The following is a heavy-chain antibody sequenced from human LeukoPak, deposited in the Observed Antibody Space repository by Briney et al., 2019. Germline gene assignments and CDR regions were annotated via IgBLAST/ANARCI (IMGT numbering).Heavy chain of an antibody. CDR3: ARRPYSDTSGRLSDV. V-gene: IGHV3-48*02. Sequence: GGSLRLSCAASGFAFSSYNMNWVRQAPGKGLEWISYIGSSGSPTHYADSVGGRFTISRDNAKNSLYLQLNSLRDEDTAVYFCARRPYSDTSGRLSDVWGQGTTVTVSS. CDR2: IGSSGSPT. D-gene: IGHD3-22*01. J-gene: IGHJ6*02. CDR1: GFAFSSYN.